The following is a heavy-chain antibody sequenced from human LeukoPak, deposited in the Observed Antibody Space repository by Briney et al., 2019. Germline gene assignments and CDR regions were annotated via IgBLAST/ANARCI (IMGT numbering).Heavy chain of an antibody. V-gene: IGHV1-46*01. CDR1: GGTFSSYA. CDR2: INPSGGST. D-gene: IGHD6-6*01. Sequence: ASVKVSCKASGGTFSSYAISWVRQAPGQGLEWMGIINPSGGSTSYAQKFQGRVTMTRDTSTSTVYMELSSLRSEDTAVYYCARGPPYSSSSGVVENFDYWGQGTLVTVSS. J-gene: IGHJ4*02. CDR3: ARGPPYSSSSGVVENFDY.